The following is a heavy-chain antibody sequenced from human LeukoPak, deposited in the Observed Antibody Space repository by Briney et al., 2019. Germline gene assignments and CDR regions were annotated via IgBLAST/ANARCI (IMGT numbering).Heavy chain of an antibody. CDR1: GYTFMDSY. V-gene: IGHV1-2*02. Sequence: ASVKVSCKASGYTFMDSYMHWVRQAPGQGLEWMAWINPNGGGTHYAQRFQGRVTLTLDTSINTAYMELNSLRSDDSAINYCARDLTGASGDYWGQGTLVTVSS. D-gene: IGHD3-10*01. CDR3: ARDLTGASGDY. CDR2: INPNGGGT. J-gene: IGHJ4*02.